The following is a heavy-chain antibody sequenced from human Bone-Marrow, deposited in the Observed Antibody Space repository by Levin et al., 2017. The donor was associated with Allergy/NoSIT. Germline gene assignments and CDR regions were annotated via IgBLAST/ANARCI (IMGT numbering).Heavy chain of an antibody. CDR3: TRAPRDYGDYTSDLCFDL. V-gene: IGHV3-49*03. D-gene: IGHD4-17*01. Sequence: PGESLKISCTASGFTFGDYTMSWFRQAPGKGLEWVGFTSSEAYGGTTEYAASVRGRFTISTDDSKSIAYLQMNSLKTEDTAVYYCTRAPRDYGDYTSDLCFDLWGRGTLVTVSS. J-gene: IGHJ2*01. CDR2: TSSEAYGGTT. CDR1: GFTFGDYT.